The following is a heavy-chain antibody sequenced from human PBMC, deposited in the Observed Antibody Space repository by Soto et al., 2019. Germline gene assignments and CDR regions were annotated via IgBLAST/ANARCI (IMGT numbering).Heavy chain of an antibody. J-gene: IGHJ4*02. V-gene: IGHV3-15*07. CDR1: GFTFSNAW. CDR2: IKSKTDGGTT. CDR3: TTLFFPPNSYYDILTGQRRDY. Sequence: GGSLRLSCAASGFTFSNAWMNWVRQAPGKGLEWVGRIKSKTDGGTTDYAAPVKGRFTISRDDSKNTLYLQMNSLKTEDTAVYYCTTLFFPPNSYYDILTGQRRDYWGQGTLVTVSS. D-gene: IGHD3-9*01.